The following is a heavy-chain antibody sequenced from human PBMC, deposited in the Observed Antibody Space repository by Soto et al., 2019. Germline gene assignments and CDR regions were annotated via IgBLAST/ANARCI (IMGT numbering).Heavy chain of an antibody. CDR3: ARGAAKSYFDY. J-gene: IGHJ4*02. CDR1: GGSFSGYY. CDR2: INHSGST. Sequence: SETLSLTCAVYGGSFSGYYWSWIRQPPGKGLEWIGEINHSGSTNYNPSLKGRVTISVDTSKNQFSLKLSSVTAADAAVYYCARGAAKSYFDYWGQGTLVTVSS. V-gene: IGHV4-34*01.